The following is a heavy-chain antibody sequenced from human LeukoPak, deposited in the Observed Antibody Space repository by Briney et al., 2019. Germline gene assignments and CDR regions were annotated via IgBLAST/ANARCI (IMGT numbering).Heavy chain of an antibody. J-gene: IGHJ6*03. D-gene: IGHD6-19*01. Sequence: SETLSLTCAVYGGSFSGYYWSWIRQPPGKGLEWIGEINHSGSTNYNPSLKSRVTISVDTSKNQFSLKLSSVTAADTAVYYCARGLSPVTSSGFWGLKTWSGYYYYMDVWGKGTTVTISS. V-gene: IGHV4-34*01. CDR1: GGSFSGYY. CDR2: INHSGST. CDR3: ARGLSPVTSSGFWGLKTWSGYYYYMDV.